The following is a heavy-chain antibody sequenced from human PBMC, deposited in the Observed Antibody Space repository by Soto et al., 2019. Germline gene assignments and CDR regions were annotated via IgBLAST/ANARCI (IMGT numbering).Heavy chain of an antibody. J-gene: IGHJ4*02. CDR3: ANEIRPNDY. Sequence: EVQLLESGGGLVQPGGSLRLSCAASGPPFSSHAMSWVRQAPGKGLEWGSSISISGGNTYYADSVRGRFTISRDNSKNTLYLHMNSLTAEDTAIYYCANEIRPNDYWGQGTLVTVSS. D-gene: IGHD4-17*01. CDR1: GPPFSSHA. V-gene: IGHV3-23*01. CDR2: ISISGGNT.